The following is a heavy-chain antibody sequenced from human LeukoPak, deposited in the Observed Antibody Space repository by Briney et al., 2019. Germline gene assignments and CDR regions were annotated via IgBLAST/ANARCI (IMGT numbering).Heavy chain of an antibody. CDR3: AKTYYYGSGSYGY. J-gene: IGHJ4*02. D-gene: IGHD3-10*01. Sequence: GSLRLSCAVSGFTFSSSAMHWVRQAPGKGLEWVAIISYDGSKKYYADSVRGRFTISRDNSKNTLFLQINSLRAEDTAVYYCAKTYYYGSGSYGYWGQGTLVTVSS. CDR1: GFTFSSSA. CDR2: ISYDGSKK. V-gene: IGHV3-30*07.